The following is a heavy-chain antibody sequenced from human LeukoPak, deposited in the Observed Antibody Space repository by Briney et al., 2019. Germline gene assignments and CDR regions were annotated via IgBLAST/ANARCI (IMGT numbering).Heavy chain of an antibody. CDR2: IYPGDSDT. J-gene: IGHJ4*02. Sequence: GESLKISCKGSGYNFTSYWIGWVRQMPGKGLEWMGIIYPGDSDTRYSPSFQGQVTISADSSINSAYLQWSSLKASDTAMYYCVRPAETATITYFDYWGQGTLVTVSS. V-gene: IGHV5-51*01. CDR1: GYNFTSYW. CDR3: VRPAETATITYFDY. D-gene: IGHD5-12*01.